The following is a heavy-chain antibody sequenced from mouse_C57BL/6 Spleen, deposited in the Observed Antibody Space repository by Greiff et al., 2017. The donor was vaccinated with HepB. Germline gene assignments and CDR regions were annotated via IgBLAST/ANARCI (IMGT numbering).Heavy chain of an antibody. CDR3: ARDDYDPLPYWYFDV. V-gene: IGHV5-4*01. CDR2: ISDGGSYT. D-gene: IGHD2-4*01. Sequence: EVQRVESGGGLVKPGGSLKLSCAASGFTFSSYAMSWVRQTPEKRLEWVATISDGGSYTYYPDNIKGRFTISRDNAKNNLYLQMSHLKSDDTAMYYCARDDYDPLPYWYFDVWGTGTTVTVSS. J-gene: IGHJ1*03. CDR1: GFTFSSYA.